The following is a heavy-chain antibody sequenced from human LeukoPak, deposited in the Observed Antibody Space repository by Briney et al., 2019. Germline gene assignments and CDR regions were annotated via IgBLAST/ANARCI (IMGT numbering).Heavy chain of an antibody. CDR3: ARTGVEMPRKRNNWFDP. Sequence: SETLSLTCTVSGGSISRYYWSWIRQPPGKGLEWIGHIYTSGSTNYNPSLKSRVTISVDTSKNQFSLKLSSVTAADTAVYYCARTGVEMPRKRNNWFDPWGQGTLVTVSS. V-gene: IGHV4-4*09. CDR1: GGSISRYY. CDR2: IYTSGST. J-gene: IGHJ5*02. D-gene: IGHD5-24*01.